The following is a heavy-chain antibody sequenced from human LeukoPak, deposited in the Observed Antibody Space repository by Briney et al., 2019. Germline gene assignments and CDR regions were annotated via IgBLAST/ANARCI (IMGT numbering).Heavy chain of an antibody. CDR2: IKSKHDGETT. CDR3: ATGGYYFPY. V-gene: IGHV3-15*01. D-gene: IGHD3-10*01. J-gene: IGHJ4*02. CDR1: GFTFSNAW. Sequence: PGGALRLSCAGSGFTFSNAWMNWVRQAPGKGLEWLGRIKSKHDGETTDYAAPVKGRFTISRDDSKNTVYLQMNSLRTEDTAVYYCATGGYYFPYWGQGTLVTVSS.